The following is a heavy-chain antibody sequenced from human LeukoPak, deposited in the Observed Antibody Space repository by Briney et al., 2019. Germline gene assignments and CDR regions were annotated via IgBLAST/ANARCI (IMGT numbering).Heavy chain of an antibody. CDR1: GFTFSSYV. Sequence: GGSLRLSCAASGFTFSSYVMHWVRQAPGKGLEWVAVISYDGSNKYYADSVKGRFTISRDNSKNTLYLQMTSLRAEVTAVYYCARDNRQWLVRRDYYGMDVWGQGTTVTVSS. J-gene: IGHJ6*02. CDR3: ARDNRQWLVRRDYYGMDV. D-gene: IGHD6-19*01. V-gene: IGHV3-30-3*01. CDR2: ISYDGSNK.